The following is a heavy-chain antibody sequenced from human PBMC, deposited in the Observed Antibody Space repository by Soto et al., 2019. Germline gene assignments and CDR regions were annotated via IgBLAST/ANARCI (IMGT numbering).Heavy chain of an antibody. CDR1: TYTYNTHY. CDR2: INPSVGST. CDR3: VGGSASGVDH. V-gene: IGHV1-46*02. Sequence: ASVEVSCKSSTYTYNTHYIHWVRQAPGQGLEWVGVINPSVGSTNYAQKFQGRVTMTRDTSTTTFYMEVTSLTSEDTAGYYCVGGSASGVDHWGQGTLVTVSS. J-gene: IGHJ4*02. D-gene: IGHD6-6*01.